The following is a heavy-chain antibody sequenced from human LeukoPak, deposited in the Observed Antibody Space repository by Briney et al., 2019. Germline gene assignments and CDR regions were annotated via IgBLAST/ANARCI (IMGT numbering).Heavy chain of an antibody. V-gene: IGHV1-18*01. CDR1: GYTFTSYG. Sequence: ASVKVSCKASGYTFTSYGISWVRHTPGQGLEWVGWISAYKGNTNYAQKLQGRVTMTTDTSTSTAYMELRSLRSDDTAVYYCARVGIAAAGTPQGGSSYWGQGTLVTVSS. CDR2: ISAYKGNT. CDR3: ARVGIAAAGTPQGGSSY. J-gene: IGHJ4*02. D-gene: IGHD6-13*01.